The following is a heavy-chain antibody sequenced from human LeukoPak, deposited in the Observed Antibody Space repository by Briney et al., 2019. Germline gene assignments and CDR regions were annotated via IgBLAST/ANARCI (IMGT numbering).Heavy chain of an antibody. CDR2: IYYSGST. Sequence: PLETLSLTCTVSGGSISSYYWSWIRQPPGKGLEWIGYIYYSGSTNYNPSLKSRVTISVDTSKNQFSLKLSSVTAADTAVYYCASTNYGSGHDAFDIWGQGTMVTVSS. V-gene: IGHV4-59*01. D-gene: IGHD3-10*01. CDR3: ASTNYGSGHDAFDI. CDR1: GGSISSYY. J-gene: IGHJ3*02.